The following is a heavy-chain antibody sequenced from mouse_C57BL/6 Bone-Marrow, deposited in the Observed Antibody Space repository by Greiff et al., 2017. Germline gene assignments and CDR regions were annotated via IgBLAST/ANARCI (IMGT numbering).Heavy chain of an antibody. J-gene: IGHJ1*03. CDR1: GYTFTSYW. CDR2: INPNSGST. Sequence: QVQLQQSGAELVKPGASVKLSCKASGYTFTSYWMHWVKQRPGQGLEWIGVINPNSGSTNYNEKFKSKATLTVDKSSSTAYMQLSSLTSEDSAVYYYSRDDRYFDFGGRGTRATV. CDR3: SRDDRYFDF. V-gene: IGHV1-64*01.